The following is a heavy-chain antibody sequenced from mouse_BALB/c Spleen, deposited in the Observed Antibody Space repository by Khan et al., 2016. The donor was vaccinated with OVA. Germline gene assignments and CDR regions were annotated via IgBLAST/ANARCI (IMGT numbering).Heavy chain of an antibody. Sequence: EVQLQQSGPELVKPGASVKMSCKASGYTFTSYVMHWVKQKPGLGLEWIGYIYPYNDDTKYNEKFKGKATLTSDKSSSTAYMVLSSLTSEDSAVYHCATVDGYYVSFAYWGQGTLVTVSA. CDR3: ATVDGYYVSFAY. CDR1: GYTFTSYV. V-gene: IGHV1S136*01. CDR2: IYPYNDDT. J-gene: IGHJ3*01. D-gene: IGHD2-3*01.